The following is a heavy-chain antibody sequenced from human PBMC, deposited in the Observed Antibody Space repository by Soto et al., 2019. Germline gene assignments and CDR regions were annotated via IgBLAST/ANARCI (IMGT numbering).Heavy chain of an antibody. D-gene: IGHD6-19*01. Sequence: QVQLVQSGAELKKPGSSVKVSCKVSGGTDGTYSINWVRQAPGQGLEWMGAIIPILSTTNYAQRFQGRVTITVDESTDTVYLELTSLKFEDTAVYYGARRAMAVTWFDPWGQGTLVTVSS. J-gene: IGHJ5*02. V-gene: IGHV1-69*01. CDR2: IIPILSTT. CDR1: GGTDGTYS. CDR3: ARRAMAVTWFDP.